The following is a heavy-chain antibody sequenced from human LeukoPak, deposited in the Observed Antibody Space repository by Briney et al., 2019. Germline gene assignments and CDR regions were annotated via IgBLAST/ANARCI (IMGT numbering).Heavy chain of an antibody. CDR1: GFTFSDYY. J-gene: IGHJ4*02. D-gene: IGHD1-26*01. V-gene: IGHV3-11*01. CDR2: ISPSGATI. Sequence: GGSLRLSCAASGFTFSDYYMNWIRQAPGKGLEWVSYISPSGATIYYAGSVKGRFTISRDSAKNSLYLQMNSLRAEDTAVYYCARVVGASGEFDYWGQGTLVTVSS. CDR3: ARVVGASGEFDY.